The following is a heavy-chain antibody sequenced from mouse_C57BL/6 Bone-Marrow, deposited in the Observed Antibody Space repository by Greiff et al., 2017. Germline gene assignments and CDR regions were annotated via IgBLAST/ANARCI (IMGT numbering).Heavy chain of an antibody. J-gene: IGHJ2*01. V-gene: IGHV1-80*01. D-gene: IGHD1-1*01. CDR1: GYAFSSYW. Sequence: QVQLQQSGAELVKPGASVKISCKASGYAFSSYWMNWVKQRPGKGLEWIGQIYPGDGDTNYNGKFKGKATLTADKSSSTAYMQLSSLTSEDSAVYFCARRGGYYGSSGYFDYWGQGTTLTVSS. CDR2: IYPGDGDT. CDR3: ARRGGYYGSSGYFDY.